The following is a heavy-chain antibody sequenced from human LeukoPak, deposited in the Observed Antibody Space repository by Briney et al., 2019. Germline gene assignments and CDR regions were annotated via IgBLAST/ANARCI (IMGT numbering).Heavy chain of an antibody. Sequence: ASVKVSCKASGYTFTDYYIHWVRQAPGQGLEWMGWINPNSGSTNSAQKFQGRVTLTRDTSLTTAYMELNSPRPDDTALYYCAGRGAGELFYGRFRGQGTLLTVSS. J-gene: IGHJ4*02. D-gene: IGHD4-17*01. CDR1: GYTFTDYY. CDR2: INPNSGST. V-gene: IGHV1-2*02. CDR3: AGRGAGELFYGRF.